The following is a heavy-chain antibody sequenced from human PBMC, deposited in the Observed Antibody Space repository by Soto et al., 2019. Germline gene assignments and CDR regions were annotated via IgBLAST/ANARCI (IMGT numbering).Heavy chain of an antibody. Sequence: QVQLQESGPGLVKPSETLSLTCSVSSGSVSSGTYYWSWMRQPPGRGLEWIGHIYSSGRTNYNPYLKRRVTISVDPYKSQFSLILSPVAAADTAMYYCARVSEAAGSQYWGEGTLGTVAS. J-gene: IGHJ1*01. V-gene: IGHV4-61*01. CDR2: IYSSGRT. CDR3: ARVSEAAGSQY. CDR1: SGSVSSGTYY. D-gene: IGHD6-19*01.